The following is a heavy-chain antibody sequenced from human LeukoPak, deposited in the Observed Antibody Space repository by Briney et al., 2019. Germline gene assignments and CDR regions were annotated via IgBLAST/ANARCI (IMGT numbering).Heavy chain of an antibody. CDR3: ARERGGNSDY. Sequence: PSETLSLTGTVSGGSSSSSSYYWGWIRQPPGKGLEWIGSIYYSGSTYYNPSLKSRVTISVDTSKNQFSLKLSSVTAADTAVYYCARERGGNSDYWGQGTLVTVSS. CDR1: GGSSSSSSYY. J-gene: IGHJ4*02. CDR2: IYYSGST. D-gene: IGHD2-15*01. V-gene: IGHV4-39*07.